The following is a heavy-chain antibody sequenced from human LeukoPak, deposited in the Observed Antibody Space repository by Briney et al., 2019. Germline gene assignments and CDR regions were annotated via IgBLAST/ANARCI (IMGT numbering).Heavy chain of an antibody. CDR3: ARLGYVTAMPLDY. CDR1: GGSISSSSYY. J-gene: IGHJ4*02. D-gene: IGHD5-18*01. V-gene: IGHV4-39*01. Sequence: PSETLSLTCTVSGGSISSSSYYWGWIRQPPGKGLEWIGSIYYSGSTYYNPSLKSRLTISVDTSKNQFSLKLNSVTAADTAVYYCARLGYVTAMPLDYWGQGTLVTVSS. CDR2: IYYSGST.